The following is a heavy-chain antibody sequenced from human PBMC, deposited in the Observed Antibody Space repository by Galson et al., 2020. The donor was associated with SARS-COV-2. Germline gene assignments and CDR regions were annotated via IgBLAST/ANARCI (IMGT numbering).Heavy chain of an antibody. V-gene: IGHV4-59*01. J-gene: IGHJ6*03. CDR1: GGSISSYY. CDR3: ARADVEMATITTEYSSFYYLDG. D-gene: IGHD4-4*01. Sequence: SETLSLTCTVSGGSISSYYWSWIRQPPGKGLEWIGYIYYSGSTNYNPSLKSRVTISVDTSNNQFSLKLSSVTAADTAVYYWARADVEMATITTEYSSFYYLDGWGKCTTVTVSS. CDR2: IYYSGST.